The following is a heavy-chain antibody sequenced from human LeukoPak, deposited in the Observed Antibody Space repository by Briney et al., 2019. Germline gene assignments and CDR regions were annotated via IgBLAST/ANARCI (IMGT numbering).Heavy chain of an antibody. CDR1: GFTFSSYG. V-gene: IGHV3-33*01. CDR3: ARGVAAIYDAFDI. D-gene: IGHD2-15*01. Sequence: GGSLRLSCAASGFTFSSYGMHWVRQAPGKGLEWVAVIWYDGSNKYYADSVKGRFTISRDNSKNTLYLQMNSLRAEDTAVYYCARGVAAIYDAFDIWGQGTMVTVSS. J-gene: IGHJ3*02. CDR2: IWYDGSNK.